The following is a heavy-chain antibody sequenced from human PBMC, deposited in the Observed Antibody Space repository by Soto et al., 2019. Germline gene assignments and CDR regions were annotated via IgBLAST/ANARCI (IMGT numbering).Heavy chain of an antibody. V-gene: IGHV1-18*04. CDR3: ARDHVGYGELRTYYYYYGMDV. Sequence: ASVKVSCKASGYTFTSYGISWVRQAPGQGLEWMGWISAYNGNTNYAQKLQGRVTMTTDTSTSTAYMELRSLRSDDTAVYYCARDHVGYGELRTYYYYYGMDVWGQGTTVTVSS. CDR2: ISAYNGNT. CDR1: GYTFTSYG. J-gene: IGHJ6*02. D-gene: IGHD4-17*01.